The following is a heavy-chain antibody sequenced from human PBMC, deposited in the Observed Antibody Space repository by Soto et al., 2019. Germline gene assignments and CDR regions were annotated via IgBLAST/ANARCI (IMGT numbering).Heavy chain of an antibody. Sequence: QAQLVQSGAEVVKPGDSVTLSCEASGYDPDSYSVHWVRQAPGQRLEWMGQINGDSGRTKFSPTFIRRVTMTRDKFAKTAKLELRSLRSEDSGVYYCASGSGTSKYYSSSLDIWGPGTTVSVSS. D-gene: IGHD1-1*01. J-gene: IGHJ6*02. V-gene: IGHV1-3*01. CDR1: GYDPDSYS. CDR2: INGDSGRT. CDR3: ASGSGTSKYYSSSLDI.